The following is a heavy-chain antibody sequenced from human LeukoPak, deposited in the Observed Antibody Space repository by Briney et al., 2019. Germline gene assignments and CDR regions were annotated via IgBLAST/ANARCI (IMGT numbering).Heavy chain of an antibody. CDR3: VKDVYGSGTKGDY. D-gene: IGHD3-10*01. Sequence: GGSLRLYCSASGFTFSSYAMHWVRPAPGKGLEYVSGISSNGDITYYADSVKGRFTISNDNSRNTLDLQMNSLRAEDTAVYYCVKDVYGSGTKGDYWGQGTLVTVSS. CDR2: ISSNGDIT. V-gene: IGHV3-64D*09. CDR1: GFTFSSYA. J-gene: IGHJ4*02.